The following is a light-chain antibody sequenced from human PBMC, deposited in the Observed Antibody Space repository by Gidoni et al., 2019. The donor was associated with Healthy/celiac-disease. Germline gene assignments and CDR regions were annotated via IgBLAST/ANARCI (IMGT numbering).Light chain of an antibody. CDR2: GAS. CDR1: QSVSSSY. J-gene: IGKJ2*01. CDR3: QQYGSSYT. V-gene: IGKV3-20*01. Sequence: EIVFTQSPGTLSLSPGERATLSCRASQSVSSSYLAWYQQTPGQAPRLLIYGASRRATGIPDRFSGSGSGTDFTLTISRLEPEDFAVYYCQQYGSSYTFGQGTKLEIK.